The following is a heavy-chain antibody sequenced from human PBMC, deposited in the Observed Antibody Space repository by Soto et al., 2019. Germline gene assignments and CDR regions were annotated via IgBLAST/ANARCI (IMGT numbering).Heavy chain of an antibody. CDR1: GGSISSYY. D-gene: IGHD2-21*02. Sequence: QVRLQESGPGLVKPSETLSLTCTVSGGSISSYYWSWIRQPPGKGLESIGYMYNTGSTIYNPSLKSRVTISVDTSKNQFSLKLNSVTAADTAVYYCARDLWGYCGADCYPLDVWGQGTTVTVSS. CDR3: ARDLWGYCGADCYPLDV. V-gene: IGHV4-59*01. J-gene: IGHJ6*02. CDR2: MYNTGST.